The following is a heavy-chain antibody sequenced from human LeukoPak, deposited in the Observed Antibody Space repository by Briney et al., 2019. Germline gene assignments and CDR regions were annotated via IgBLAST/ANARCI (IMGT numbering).Heavy chain of an antibody. V-gene: IGHV3-33*01. J-gene: IGHJ6*02. CDR1: GFIFSSYG. D-gene: IGHD6-19*01. Sequence: GGSLRLSCAASGFIFSSYGMHWVRQAPGKGLEWVAVIWSDGSNKYYADSVKGRFTISRDNSKNTLYLPYLQMNSLRAEDTAVYYCARDAGDSSGWYTAGYYYGMDVWGQGTTVTVSS. CDR3: ARDAGDSSGWYTAGYYYGMDV. CDR2: IWSDGSNK.